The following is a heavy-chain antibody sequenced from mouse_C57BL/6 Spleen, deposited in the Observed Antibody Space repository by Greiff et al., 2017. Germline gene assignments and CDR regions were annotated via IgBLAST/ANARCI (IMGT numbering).Heavy chain of an antibody. Sequence: EVKLVQSGPSLVRPSQTLSLTCTVTGFSINSDCYWIWIRQFPGNKLEYIGYTFYSGITYYNPSLESRTYITRDTSKNQFSLKLSSVTTEDTATYYCSRGYGYRYSMDYWGQGTSVTVSS. CDR2: TFYSGIT. V-gene: IGHV3-3*01. D-gene: IGHD2-2*01. CDR3: SRGYGYRYSMDY. CDR1: GFSINSDCY. J-gene: IGHJ4*01.